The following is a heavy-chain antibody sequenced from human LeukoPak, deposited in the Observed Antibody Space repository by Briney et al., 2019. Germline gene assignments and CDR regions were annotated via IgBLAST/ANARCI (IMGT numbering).Heavy chain of an antibody. V-gene: IGHV3-53*01. Sequence: GGSLRLSCAASGFTVSSNYVSWVRQAPGKGLEWVSVIYSGGSTYYADSVKGRFTISRDNSKNTLYLQMNSLRAEDTAVYYCARGGIVVVPATSAPFDYWGQGTLVTVSS. J-gene: IGHJ4*02. D-gene: IGHD2-2*01. CDR1: GFTVSSNY. CDR2: IYSGGST. CDR3: ARGGIVVVPATSAPFDY.